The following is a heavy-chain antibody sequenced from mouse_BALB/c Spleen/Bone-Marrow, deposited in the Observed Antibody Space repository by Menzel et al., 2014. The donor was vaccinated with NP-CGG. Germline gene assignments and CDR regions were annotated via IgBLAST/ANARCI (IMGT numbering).Heavy chain of an antibody. Sequence: EVQLVESGGGLVQPGGSLKLSCAASGFDLSRYWMSWVRQAPGKGLEWIGEINPDSSTINYTPSLKDKSIISRDNAKNTLYLQMSKVRSEDTALYYCARPPIYYDYAWFAYWGQGTLVTVSA. CDR2: INPDSSTI. J-gene: IGHJ3*01. V-gene: IGHV4-1*02. CDR3: ARPPIYYDYAWFAY. D-gene: IGHD2-4*01. CDR1: GFDLSRYW.